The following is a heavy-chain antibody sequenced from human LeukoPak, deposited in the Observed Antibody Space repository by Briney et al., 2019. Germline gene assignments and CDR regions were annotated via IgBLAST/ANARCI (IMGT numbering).Heavy chain of an antibody. Sequence: ASVKVSCKASGYTFTGYYMHWVRQAPGQGLEWMGWINPNSGGTNYAQKFQGRVTMTRDTSISTAYMELSRLRSDDTVVYYCARAFPGYCSSTSCYDADYWGQGTLVTVSS. CDR3: ARAFPGYCSSTSCYDADY. CDR1: GYTFTGYY. CDR2: INPNSGGT. D-gene: IGHD2-2*01. V-gene: IGHV1-2*02. J-gene: IGHJ4*02.